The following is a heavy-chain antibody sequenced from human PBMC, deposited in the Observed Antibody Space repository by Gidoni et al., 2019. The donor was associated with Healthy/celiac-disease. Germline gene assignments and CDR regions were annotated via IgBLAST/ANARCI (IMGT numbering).Heavy chain of an antibody. V-gene: IGHV4-39*01. CDR1: GGPISSSSYY. J-gene: IGHJ4*02. CDR2: IYYSGST. CDR3: ASRSGWYFLHYFDY. D-gene: IGHD6-19*01. Sequence: QLQLQESGPGLVKPSETLSLTCTVAGGPISSSSYYWGWIRQPPGKGLEWIGSIYYSGSTYYNPSLKSRVPISVDTSKNQFSLKLSSVTAADTAVYYCASRSGWYFLHYFDYWGQGTLVTVSS.